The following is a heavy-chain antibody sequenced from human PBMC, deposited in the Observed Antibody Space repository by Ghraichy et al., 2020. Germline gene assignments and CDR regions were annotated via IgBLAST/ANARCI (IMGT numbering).Heavy chain of an antibody. CDR1: GASISSRNYY. CDR2: FYSGGST. CDR3: VRADDIVVVGYFDR. J-gene: IGHJ4*02. Sequence: SETLSLTCTVSGASISSRNYYWGWIRQPPGKGLEWIGHFYSGGSTYYNPSLKSRVAISFDTPTNQFSLKVNSLTAADTAVYYCVRADDIVVVGYFDRWGQGNLVTVSS. V-gene: IGHV4-39*07. D-gene: IGHD2-15*01.